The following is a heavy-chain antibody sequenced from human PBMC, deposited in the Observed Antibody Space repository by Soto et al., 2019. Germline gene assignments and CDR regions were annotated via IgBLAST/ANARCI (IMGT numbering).Heavy chain of an antibody. V-gene: IGHV3-9*01. D-gene: IGHD6-19*01. CDR3: AKDPRSGWSNGAFDI. CDR1: GFTFDDYA. CDR2: ISWNSGSI. J-gene: IGHJ3*02. Sequence: EVQLVESGGGLVQPGRSLRLSCAASGFTFDDYAMHWVRQAPGKGLEWVSGISWNSGSIGYADSVKGRFTISRDNAKNSLYLQMNSLRAEDTALYYCAKDPRSGWSNGAFDIWGQGTMVTVSS.